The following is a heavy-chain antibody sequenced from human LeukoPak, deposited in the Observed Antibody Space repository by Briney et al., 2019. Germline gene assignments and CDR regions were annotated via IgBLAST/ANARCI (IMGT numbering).Heavy chain of an antibody. V-gene: IGHV4-38-2*02. D-gene: IGHD5-18*01. CDR3: ASSGYSYGFAY. CDR2: INHSGST. Sequence: SETLSLTCTVSGYSIGSGYYWSWIRQPPGKGLEWIGEINHSGSTNYNPSLKSRVTISVDTSKNRFSLKLSSVTAADTAVYYCASSGYSYGFAYWGQGTLVTVSS. CDR1: GYSIGSGYY. J-gene: IGHJ4*02.